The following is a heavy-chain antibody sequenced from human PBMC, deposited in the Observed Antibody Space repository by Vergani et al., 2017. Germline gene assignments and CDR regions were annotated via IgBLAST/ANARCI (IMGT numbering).Heavy chain of an antibody. V-gene: IGHV1-2*02. CDR2: MNPNSGGT. CDR3: ARDRTPYYYGSGSYGDNWFDP. D-gene: IGHD3-10*01. CDR1: GYTFTSYD. J-gene: IGHJ5*02. Sequence: QVQLVQSGAEVKKPGASVKVSCKASGYTFTSYDIHWVRQATGQGLEWMGWMNPNSGGTNYAQKFQGRVTMTRDTSISTAYMELSRLRSDDTAVYYCARDRTPYYYGSGSYGDNWFDPWGQGTLVTVSS.